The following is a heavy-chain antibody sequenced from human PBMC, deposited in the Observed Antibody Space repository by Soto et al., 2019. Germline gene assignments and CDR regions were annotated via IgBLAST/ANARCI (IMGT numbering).Heavy chain of an antibody. CDR2: ISSYNGDT. V-gene: IGHV1-18*01. D-gene: IGHD5-12*01. CDR1: GYTFTRSG. Sequence: QVQLVQSGAEVKKPGASVKVSCKASGYTFTRSGISWVRQAPGQGPEWMGWISSYNGDTNYAQTFQGRATMTTDTATSTAYMGLRSLRSDDTAVYYCAREGVAPYYSYGMDVWGQGTPVTVSS. CDR3: AREGVAPYYSYGMDV. J-gene: IGHJ6*02.